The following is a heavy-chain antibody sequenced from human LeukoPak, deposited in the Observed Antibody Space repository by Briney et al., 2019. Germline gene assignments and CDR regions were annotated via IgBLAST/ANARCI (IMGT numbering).Heavy chain of an antibody. D-gene: IGHD3-9*01. CDR3: ARDSDFDWLLRWFDP. J-gene: IGHJ5*02. CDR2: INHSGST. CDR1: GGSFSGYY. Sequence: PSETLSLTCAVYGGSFSGYYWSWSRQPPGKGQEWIGGINHSGSTNCNPSLKSRVTISVDTSKNPSYLKLSSVTAADTAVYYCARDSDFDWLLRWFDPWGQGTLVTVSS. V-gene: IGHV4-34*01.